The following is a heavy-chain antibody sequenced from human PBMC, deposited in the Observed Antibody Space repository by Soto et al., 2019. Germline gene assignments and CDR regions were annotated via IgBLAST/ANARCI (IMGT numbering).Heavy chain of an antibody. V-gene: IGHV1-18*01. CDR2: ISAHNGDT. D-gene: IGHD3-3*01. J-gene: IGHJ4*02. CDR1: GYTFSSYG. Sequence: ASVKVSCKASGYTFSSYGISWVRQAPGQGLEWIGWISAHNGDTDYTQKFQGRVTMTTDTSTSTAYMELRSLRYDDTAVYYCARDPPIRTIFGVGWGTDYWGQGTLVTVSS. CDR3: ARDPPIRTIFGVGWGTDY.